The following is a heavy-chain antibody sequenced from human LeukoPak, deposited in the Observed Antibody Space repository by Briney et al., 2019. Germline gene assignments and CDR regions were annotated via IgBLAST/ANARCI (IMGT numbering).Heavy chain of an antibody. J-gene: IGHJ4*02. V-gene: IGHV4-30-4*01. CDR2: IYYSGST. CDR3: AAGYSSSWYSRAGFDY. Sequence: SETLSLTCTVSGGSISSGDYYWSWIRQPPGKGLEWIGYIYYSGSTYYNPSLKSRVTISVDTSKNQFSLKLSSVTAADTAVYYCAAGYSSSWYSRAGFDYWGQGTLVTVSS. CDR1: GGSISSGDYY. D-gene: IGHD6-13*01.